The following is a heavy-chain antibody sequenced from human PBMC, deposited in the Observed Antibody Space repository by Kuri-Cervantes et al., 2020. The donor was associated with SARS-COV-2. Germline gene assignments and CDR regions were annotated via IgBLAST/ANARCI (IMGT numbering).Heavy chain of an antibody. J-gene: IGHJ4*02. CDR3: ARDYGSYRTVAFDY. D-gene: IGHD1-26*01. Sequence: GESLKISCAASGFTFDDYGMSWVRQAPGKGLEWVSGINWNGGSTGYADSVKGRFTISRDNAKNSLYLQMNSLRAEDTAVYYCARDYGSYRTVAFDYWGQGTLVTVSS. CDR2: INWNGGST. V-gene: IGHV3-20*04. CDR1: GFTFDDYG.